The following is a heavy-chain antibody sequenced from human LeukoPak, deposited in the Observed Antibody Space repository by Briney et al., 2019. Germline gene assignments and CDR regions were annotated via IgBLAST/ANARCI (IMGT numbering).Heavy chain of an antibody. CDR2: IYSGGST. CDR1: GFTVSSNY. CDR3: ARNPGDTYGPTGYFDL. Sequence: HPGGSLRLSCAASGFTVSSNYMSWVRQAPGKGPEWISVIYSGGSTYYADSVKGRFTISRDNAKNSLYLQMNSLRAEDTAVYYCARNPGDTYGPTGYFDLWGQGTLVTVSS. V-gene: IGHV3-66*01. D-gene: IGHD5-18*01. J-gene: IGHJ4*02.